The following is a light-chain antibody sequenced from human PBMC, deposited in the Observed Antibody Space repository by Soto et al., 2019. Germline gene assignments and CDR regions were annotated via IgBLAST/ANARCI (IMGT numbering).Light chain of an antibody. CDR1: SGSVSTRNY. CDR3: GLYVGSGIHWV. Sequence: QTVVTQEPSFSVSPGRTVTLTCGLSSGSVSTRNYPSWYQQIPGQAPRTLIYNTNTRSSGVPDRFSGSILGNKAALTITGAQAEDESDYYCGLYVGSGIHWVFGGGTKLPVL. V-gene: IGLV8-61*01. J-gene: IGLJ3*02. CDR2: NTN.